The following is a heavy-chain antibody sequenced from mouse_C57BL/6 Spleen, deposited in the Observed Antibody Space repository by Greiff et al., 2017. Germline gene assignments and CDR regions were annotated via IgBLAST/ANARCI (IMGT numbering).Heavy chain of an antibody. CDR1: GFTFSSYT. D-gene: IGHD4-1*02. J-gene: IGHJ4*01. CDR3: ARHGVNWGAMDY. Sequence: DVKLVESGGGLVKPGGSLKLSCAASGFTFSSYTMSWVRQTPEKRLEWVATISGGGGNTYYPDSVKGRFTISRDNAKNTLYLQMSSLRSEDTALYYCARHGVNWGAMDYWGQGTSVTVSS. CDR2: ISGGGGNT. V-gene: IGHV5-9*01.